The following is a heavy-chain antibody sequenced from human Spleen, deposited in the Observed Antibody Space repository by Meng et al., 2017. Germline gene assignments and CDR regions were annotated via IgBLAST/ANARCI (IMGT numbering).Heavy chain of an antibody. CDR1: GFTVSSNE. J-gene: IGHJ4*02. CDR2: IKSNTDGGTA. V-gene: IGHV3-15*01. D-gene: IGHD2-8*02. Sequence: GESLKISCAASGFTVSSNEMSWVRQAPGKGLEWVGRIKSNTDGGTAEYAAPVTGRFTISRDDSKNTLYLQMNSLGVEDTAIYYCAQDFDSTGFFFPSDSWGQGTLVTVSS. CDR3: AQDFDSTGFFFPSDS.